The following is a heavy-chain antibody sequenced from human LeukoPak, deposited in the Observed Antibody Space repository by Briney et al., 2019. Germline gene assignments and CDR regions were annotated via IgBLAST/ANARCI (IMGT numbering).Heavy chain of an antibody. D-gene: IGHD6-6*01. CDR1: GGSISSSGYY. CDR3: ASRMYSSSSRLNFDY. Sequence: PSETLSLTCTVSGGSISSSGYYWGWIRQPPGKGLEWIGSIYYSGSTYYNPSLKSRVTISVDTSKNQFSLKLSSVTAADMAVYYCASRMYSSSSRLNFDYWGQGTLVTVSS. CDR2: IYYSGST. V-gene: IGHV4-39*01. J-gene: IGHJ4*02.